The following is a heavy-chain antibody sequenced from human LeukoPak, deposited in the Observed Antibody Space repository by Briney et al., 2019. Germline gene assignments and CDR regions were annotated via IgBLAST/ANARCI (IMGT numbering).Heavy chain of an antibody. J-gene: IGHJ5*02. CDR2: IIPIFGTA. CDR1: GGTFSSYA. CDR3: ASRPPMWGTTSFFNWFDP. V-gene: IGHV1-69*13. Sequence: ASVKVSCKASGGTFSSYAISWVRQAPGQGLEWMGGIIPIFGTANYAQKFQGRVTITADESTSTAYMGLSSLRSEDTAVYYCASRPPMWGTTSFFNWFDPWGQGTLVTDSS. D-gene: IGHD1-1*01.